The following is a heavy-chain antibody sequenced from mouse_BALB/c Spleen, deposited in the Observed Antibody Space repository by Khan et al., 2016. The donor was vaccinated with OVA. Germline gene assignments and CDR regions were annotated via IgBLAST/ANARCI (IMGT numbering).Heavy chain of an antibody. CDR2: ISNSGSA. CDR1: GYSITRDYA. J-gene: IGHJ4*01. D-gene: IGHD4-1*01. V-gene: IGHV3-2*02. CDR3: ASELGRYYAMDY. Sequence: EVQLQESGPGLVKPSQSLSLTCTVTGYSITRDYAWNWIRQFPGNKLEWMGYISNSGSASYNPSLKSRISITRDTSKNPFFLQLDSVTTEDTATYYWASELGRYYAMDYWGQGTTVTVAS.